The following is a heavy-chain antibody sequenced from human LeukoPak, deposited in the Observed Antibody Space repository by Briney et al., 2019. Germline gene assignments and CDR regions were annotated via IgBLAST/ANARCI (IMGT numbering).Heavy chain of an antibody. CDR2: ISSSGSTI. Sequence: GGSLRLSCAASGFTFSSYEMNWVRQAPGKGLEWVSYISSSGSTIYYADSVKGRYTISRDNAKNSLYLQMNSLRAEDTAVYYCARDWEVPDYWGQGTLVTVSS. D-gene: IGHD1-26*01. CDR1: GFTFSSYE. V-gene: IGHV3-48*03. J-gene: IGHJ4*02. CDR3: ARDWEVPDY.